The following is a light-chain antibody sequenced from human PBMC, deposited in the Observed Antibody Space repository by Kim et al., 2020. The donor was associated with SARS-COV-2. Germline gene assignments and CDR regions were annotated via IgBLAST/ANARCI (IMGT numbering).Light chain of an antibody. CDR3: QQYDSYSGYS. CDR2: KAS. CDR1: ETINSW. V-gene: IGKV1-5*03. J-gene: IGKJ2*03. Sequence: ASGGDRVTITCRASETINSWLAWYQKKPGKAPKLLIYKASSLQSGVPSRFSGSGFGTEFTLTISTLQPDDFATYYCQQYDSYSGYSFGQGTKLEI.